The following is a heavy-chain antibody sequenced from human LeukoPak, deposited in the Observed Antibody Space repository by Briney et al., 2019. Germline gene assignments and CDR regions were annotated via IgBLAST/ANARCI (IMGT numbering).Heavy chain of an antibody. CDR1: GDSISRDY. D-gene: IGHD6-13*01. J-gene: IGHJ6*02. CDR2: IYYTGNT. Sequence: SETLSLTCTVSGDSISRDYWSWIRQPPGKGLEWIGYIYYTGNTNYNPSLKSRVTISVDTSKNQFSLKLSSVTAADTAVYYCARVDPIAAAGTDYYYGMDVWGQGTTVTVSS. V-gene: IGHV4-59*01. CDR3: ARVDPIAAAGTDYYYGMDV.